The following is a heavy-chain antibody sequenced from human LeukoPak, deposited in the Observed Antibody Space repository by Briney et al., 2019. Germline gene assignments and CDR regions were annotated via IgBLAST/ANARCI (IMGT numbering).Heavy chain of an antibody. V-gene: IGHV3-21*01. CDR3: AKEEYSSSSADY. J-gene: IGHJ4*02. CDR1: GFTFSSYS. Sequence: GGSLRLSCAASGFTFSSYSMNWVRQAPGKGLEWVSSISSSSSYIYYADSVKGRFTISRDNSKNTLYLQMNGLRAEDTALYYCAKEEYSSSSADYWGQGTLVTVSS. D-gene: IGHD6-6*01. CDR2: ISSSSSYI.